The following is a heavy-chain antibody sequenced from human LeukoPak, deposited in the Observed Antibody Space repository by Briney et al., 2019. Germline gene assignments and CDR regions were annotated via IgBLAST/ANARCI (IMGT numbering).Heavy chain of an antibody. V-gene: IGHV6-1*01. J-gene: IGHJ3*01. D-gene: IGHD3-3*02. CDR3: ARGAVLGDAFDV. CDR2: TYYRSKWYN. Sequence: SQTLSLTCAISGDSVSSNSAAWNWIRQSPSRGLEWLGRTYYRSKWYNDYAVSVKSRIAINPDTSKNHFSPQLNSVTPEDAAVYYCARGAVLGDAFDVWGQGTMATVSS. CDR1: GDSVSSNSAA.